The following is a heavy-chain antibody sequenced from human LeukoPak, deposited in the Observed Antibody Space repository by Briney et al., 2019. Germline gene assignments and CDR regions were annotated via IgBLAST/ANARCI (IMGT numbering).Heavy chain of an antibody. V-gene: IGHV4-4*07. CDR1: GGSISSYY. CDR2: IDASGST. Sequence: SATLSLTCTVSGGSISSYYWSWIRQPAGRGLEWIGRIDASGSTNYNPSLKSRVTMSVDSSKNQFSLKVSSVTAADTAVYYCARKDGDIWGQGTMVTVSS. J-gene: IGHJ3*02. CDR3: ARKDGDI. D-gene: IGHD5-24*01.